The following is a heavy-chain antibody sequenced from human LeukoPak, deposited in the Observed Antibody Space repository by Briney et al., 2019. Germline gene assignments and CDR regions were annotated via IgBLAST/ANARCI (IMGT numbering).Heavy chain of an antibody. Sequence: GGSLRLSCAASGFTFSSYAMSWVRQAPGKGLEWVSAISGSSGSTYYADSVKGRFTISRDNSRSTLYLQMNSLRAEDTAVYYCAKAPSGYDSVDYWSQGTLVTVSS. V-gene: IGHV3-23*01. D-gene: IGHD5-12*01. CDR3: AKAPSGYDSVDY. CDR2: ISGSSGST. CDR1: GFTFSSYA. J-gene: IGHJ4*02.